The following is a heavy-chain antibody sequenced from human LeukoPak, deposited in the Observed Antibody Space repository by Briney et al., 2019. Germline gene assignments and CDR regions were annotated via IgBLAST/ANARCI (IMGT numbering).Heavy chain of an antibody. CDR2: ISGSGART. D-gene: IGHD5-18*01. CDR1: GFTFSSYA. V-gene: IGHV3-23*01. Sequence: PGGSLRLSCAASGFTFSSYAMSWVRQAPGKGLEWVSVISGSGARTNYADSVKGRFTIPRDNSKNTLYPQMNSLRAEDTAVYYCVKHRGYSSDGMDVWGPGTTVTVSS. J-gene: IGHJ6*02. CDR3: VKHRGYSSDGMDV.